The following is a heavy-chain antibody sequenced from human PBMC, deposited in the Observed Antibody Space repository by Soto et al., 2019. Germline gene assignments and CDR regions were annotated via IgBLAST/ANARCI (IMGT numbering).Heavy chain of an antibody. CDR2: IYYSGST. V-gene: IGHV4-31*03. D-gene: IGHD3-22*01. Sequence: SETLSLTCTVSGGSISSGGYYWSWIRQHPGKGLEWIGYIYYSGSTYYNPSLKSRVTISVDTSKNQFSLKLSSVTAADTAVYYCARLRIYYYDSSGYFSGLTRNVPRYYFDYWGQGTLVTVSS. J-gene: IGHJ4*02. CDR1: GGSISSGGYY. CDR3: ARLRIYYYDSSGYFSGLTRNVPRYYFDY.